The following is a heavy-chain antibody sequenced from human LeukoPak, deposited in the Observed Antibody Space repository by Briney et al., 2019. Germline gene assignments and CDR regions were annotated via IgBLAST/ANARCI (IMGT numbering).Heavy chain of an antibody. D-gene: IGHD1-26*01. J-gene: IGHJ4*02. Sequence: PGSSLRLSCAASGVTFDNYAMHWVRQAPGKGLEWVSYISWNGGSIGYGDSVKGRFIISRDNAKNSLYLQMNSLRAEDTALYYCAKGQVGATGYFDYWGQGTLVTISS. CDR1: GVTFDNYA. V-gene: IGHV3-9*01. CDR2: ISWNGGSI. CDR3: AKGQVGATGYFDY.